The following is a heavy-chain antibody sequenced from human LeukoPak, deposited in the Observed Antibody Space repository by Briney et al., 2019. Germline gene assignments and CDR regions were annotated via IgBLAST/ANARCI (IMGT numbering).Heavy chain of an antibody. CDR1: GFTFSSYG. Sequence: GGSLRLSCAASGFTFSSYGMHWVRQAPGKGLEWVAVISYDGSNKYYADSVKGRFTISRDNSKNTLYLQMNSLRAEDTAVYYCAKLTDYYDSSGYLGAFDIWGQGTMVTVSS. CDR2: ISYDGSNK. CDR3: AKLTDYYDSSGYLGAFDI. D-gene: IGHD3-22*01. J-gene: IGHJ3*02. V-gene: IGHV3-30*18.